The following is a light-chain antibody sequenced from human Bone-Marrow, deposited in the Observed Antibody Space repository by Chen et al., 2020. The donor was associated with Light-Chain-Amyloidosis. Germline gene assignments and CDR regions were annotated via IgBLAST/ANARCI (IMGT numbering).Light chain of an antibody. CDR2: VDS. CDR3: QVWDRSSDRPV. V-gene: IGLV3-21*02. J-gene: IGLJ3*02. CDR1: NIGSTS. Sequence: SYVLTQPSSVSVAPGQTATNACGGNNIGSTSVHWYQQTPGQAPLLVVYVDSDRPSGIPEGLSGSNAGNTATLTISRVEAGDEADYCCQVWDRSSDRPVFGGGTKLTVL.